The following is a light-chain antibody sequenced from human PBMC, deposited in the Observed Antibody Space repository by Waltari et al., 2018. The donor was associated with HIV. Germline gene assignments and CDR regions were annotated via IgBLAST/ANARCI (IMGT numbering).Light chain of an antibody. Sequence: QAVVTQEPSLTVSPGGTVTLTCASSTGAVTSGHYPYWFQQRPGQAPRTLIYDTRHRHSWTPSRCSASLLGGKAALTLSGAQPEDEADYYCLLYYSGARVFGGGTKLTV. V-gene: IGLV7-46*01. CDR2: DTR. CDR3: LLYYSGARV. J-gene: IGLJ2*01. CDR1: TGAVTSGHY.